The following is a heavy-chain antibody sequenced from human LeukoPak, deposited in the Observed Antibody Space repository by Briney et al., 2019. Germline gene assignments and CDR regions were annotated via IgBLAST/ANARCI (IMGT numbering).Heavy chain of an antibody. J-gene: IGHJ4*02. D-gene: IGHD3-10*01. CDR2: ILPTVDIT. Sequence: ASVKVSCKASGGTFSSYAIGWVRQAPGKGLEWMGRILPTVDITNYAQKFQGRLSITADTSTSTAYVELRSLRSEDTAVYFCVTIDFFGSGSQLDYWGQGTLVTVSS. CDR3: VTIDFFGSGSQLDY. CDR1: GGTFSSYA. V-gene: IGHV1-69*04.